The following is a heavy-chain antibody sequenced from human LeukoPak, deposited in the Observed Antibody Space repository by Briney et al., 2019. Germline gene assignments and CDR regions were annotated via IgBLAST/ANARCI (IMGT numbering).Heavy chain of an antibody. D-gene: IGHD6-13*01. CDR2: INHSGST. Sequence: SETLSLTCAVYGGSFSGYYWSWIRQPPGKGLEWIGEINHSGSTNYNPSLKSRVTISVDTSKNQFSQKLSSVTAADTAVYYCARRVKGIAAAYFDYWGQGTLVTVSS. V-gene: IGHV4-34*01. J-gene: IGHJ4*02. CDR1: GGSFSGYY. CDR3: ARRVKGIAAAYFDY.